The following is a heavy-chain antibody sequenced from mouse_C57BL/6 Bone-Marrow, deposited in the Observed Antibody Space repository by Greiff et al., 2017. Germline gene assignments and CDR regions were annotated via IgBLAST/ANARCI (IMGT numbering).Heavy chain of an antibody. CDR3: ARGRITTVVAPFAY. CDR2: IYPRSGNT. Sequence: ESGAELARPGASVKLSCKASGYTFTSYGISWVKQRTGQGLEWIGEIYPRSGNTYYNEKFKGKATLTADKSSSTAYMELRSLTSEDSAVYFCARGRITTVVAPFAYWGQGTLVTVSA. D-gene: IGHD1-1*01. J-gene: IGHJ3*01. CDR1: GYTFTSYG. V-gene: IGHV1-81*01.